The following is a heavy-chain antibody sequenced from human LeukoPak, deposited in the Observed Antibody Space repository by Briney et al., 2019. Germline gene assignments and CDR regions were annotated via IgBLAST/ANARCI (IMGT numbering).Heavy chain of an antibody. V-gene: IGHV1-18*01. CDR1: GYTFTSYG. CDR3: ARERNPTGSYYYGMDV. D-gene: IGHD1-14*01. CDR2: ISAYNGNT. Sequence: ASVKVSCKASGYTFTSYGISWVRQAPGQGLEWMGWISAYNGNTNYAQKPQGRVTMTTDTSTSTAYMELRSLRSDDTAVYYCARERNPTGSYYYGMDVWGQGTTVTVSS. J-gene: IGHJ6*02.